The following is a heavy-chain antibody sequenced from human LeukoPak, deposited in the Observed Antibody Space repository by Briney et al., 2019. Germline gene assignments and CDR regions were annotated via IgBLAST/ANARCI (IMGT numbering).Heavy chain of an antibody. D-gene: IGHD6-13*01. J-gene: IGHJ4*02. CDR1: GGSFSGYY. CDR2: INHSGST. V-gene: IGHV4-34*01. CDR3: AREEKQQLAQGYYFDY. Sequence: SETLSLTCAVYGGSFSGYYWSWIRQLPGKGLEWIGEINHSGSTNYNPSLKSRVTISVDTSKNQFSLKLSSVTAADTAVYYCAREEKQQLAQGYYFDYWGQGTLVTVSS.